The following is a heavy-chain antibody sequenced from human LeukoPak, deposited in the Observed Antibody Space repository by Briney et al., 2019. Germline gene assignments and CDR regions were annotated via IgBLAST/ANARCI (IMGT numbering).Heavy chain of an antibody. CDR3: AKGSSGWYVDY. V-gene: IGHV3-23*01. D-gene: IGHD6-19*01. CDR1: GFTFSSYG. J-gene: IGHJ4*02. Sequence: GGSLRLSCAASGFTFSSYGMNWVRQAPGKGLEWVSGISGGGGSTYYADSVKGRFTISRDNSKNTVYLQMNSLRAEDTAVFYCAKGSSGWYVDYWGQGILVTVSS. CDR2: ISGGGGST.